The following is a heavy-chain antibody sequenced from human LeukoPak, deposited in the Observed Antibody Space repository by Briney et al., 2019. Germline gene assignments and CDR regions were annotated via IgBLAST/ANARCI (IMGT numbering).Heavy chain of an antibody. D-gene: IGHD2-15*01. V-gene: IGHV3-7*03. CDR3: ARDVVVVAATHAYYYGMDV. CDR2: IKQDGSEK. J-gene: IGHJ6*02. Sequence: GGSLRLSCAASGFTFSSYWMSWVRQAPGKGLEWVANIKQDGSEKYYVDSVKGRFTISRDNAKNSLYLQMNSLRAEDTAVYYCARDVVVVAATHAYYYGMDVWGQGTTVTVSS. CDR1: GFTFSSYW.